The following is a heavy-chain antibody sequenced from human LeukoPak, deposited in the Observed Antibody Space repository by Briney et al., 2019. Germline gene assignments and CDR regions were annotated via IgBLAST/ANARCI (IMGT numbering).Heavy chain of an antibody. CDR3: AKEKGESGYFDY. CDR2: ILSDGGNT. J-gene: IGHJ4*02. Sequence: PGRSLRLSCAASGFTFNSYGMHWVRQAPGKGLEWLQVILSDGGNTYYTESGKGRFAISRDNSKNTMYLQMNSLRAEDTAVYYWAKEKGESGYFDYWGQGTLVTVSS. V-gene: IGHV3-30*18. CDR1: GFTFNSYG. D-gene: IGHD3-16*01.